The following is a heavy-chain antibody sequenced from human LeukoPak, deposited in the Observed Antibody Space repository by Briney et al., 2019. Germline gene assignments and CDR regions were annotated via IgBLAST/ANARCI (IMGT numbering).Heavy chain of an antibody. D-gene: IGHD6-13*01. Sequence: GGSLRLSCAASGFTFSSYGIHWVRQAPGKGLEWVAFIRSDGSNKYYADSVKGRFTISRDNSKNTLYLQMNSLRAEDTAVYYCARRPYSTSWYYFDYWGQGTLVTVSS. CDR1: GFTFSSYG. V-gene: IGHV3-30*02. J-gene: IGHJ4*02. CDR2: IRSDGSNK. CDR3: ARRPYSTSWYYFDY.